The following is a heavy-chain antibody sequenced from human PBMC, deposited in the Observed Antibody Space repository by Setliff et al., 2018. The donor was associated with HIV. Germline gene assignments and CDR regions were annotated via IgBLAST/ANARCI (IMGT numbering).Heavy chain of an antibody. Sequence: PGGSLRLSCAASAFTFSNYNIHWVRQAPGKGLEWVAFISYDGNKKYYADSVKGRFTISRDNSKNTLYLQMDSLRTEDTAVYYCASSYPNYNYGNYDFWSGYYHDDAFDIWGRGTLVTVSS. CDR3: ASSYPNYNYGNYDFWSGYYHDDAFDI. CDR1: AFTFSNYN. CDR2: ISYDGNKK. V-gene: IGHV3-30*04. D-gene: IGHD3-3*01. J-gene: IGHJ2*01.